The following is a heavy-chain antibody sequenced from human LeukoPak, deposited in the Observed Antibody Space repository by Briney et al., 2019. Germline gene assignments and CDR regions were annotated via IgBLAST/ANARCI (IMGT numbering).Heavy chain of an antibody. D-gene: IGHD3-22*01. Sequence: GSLRLSCEASGFTFSSHTMHWVCQPAGKGPEFVSAINGKGAAIFYADSVKGRFTISRDNSKNTLYLQMNSLRAEDTAVYYCARDSYYDSSGYGDYWGQGTLVTVSS. CDR2: INGKGAAI. CDR3: ARDSYYDSSGYGDY. V-gene: IGHV3-64*02. CDR1: GFTFSSHT. J-gene: IGHJ4*02.